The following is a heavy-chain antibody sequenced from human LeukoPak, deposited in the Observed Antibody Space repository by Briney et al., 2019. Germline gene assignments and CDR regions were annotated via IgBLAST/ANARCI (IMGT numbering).Heavy chain of an antibody. CDR3: ARVPDYYYGMDV. CDR1: GFTFSSYE. CDR2: ISSSGSTI. Sequence: GGSLRLSCAASGFTFSSYEMNWVRQAPGKGLEWVSYISSSGSTIYYADSVKGRFTISRDNAKNSLYLQMNSLRAEDMAVYYCARVPDYYYGMDVWGKGTTVTVSS. J-gene: IGHJ6*04. V-gene: IGHV3-48*03.